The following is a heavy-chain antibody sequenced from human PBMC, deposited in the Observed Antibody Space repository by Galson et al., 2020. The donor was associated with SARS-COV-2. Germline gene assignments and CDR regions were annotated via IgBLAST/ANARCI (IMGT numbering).Heavy chain of an antibody. CDR3: ARGTSISYSSGWYTNYYYGMDV. V-gene: IGHV3-13*01. CDR1: GFTFSSYD. J-gene: IGHJ6*02. CDR2: IGTAGDT. D-gene: IGHD6-19*01. Sequence: TGGSLRLSCAASGFTFSSYDMHWVRQATGKGLEWVSAIGTAGDTYYPGSVKGRFTISRENAKNSLYLQMNSLRAGDTAVYYCARGTSISYSSGWYTNYYYGMDVWGQGTMVTVSS.